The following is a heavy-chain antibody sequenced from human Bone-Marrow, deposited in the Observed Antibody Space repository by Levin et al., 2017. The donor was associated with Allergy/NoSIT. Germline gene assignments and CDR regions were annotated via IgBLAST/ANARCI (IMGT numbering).Heavy chain of an antibody. D-gene: IGHD6-13*01. J-gene: IGHJ4*02. CDR2: IRDKGNRHAT. CDR3: SREVWYLVE. Sequence: GGSLRLSCAASGFTFSDFTIHWVRQASGKGLEWLGRIRDKGNRHATTYGASVQGRFTISRDDSKNTAYLQLNSLKSEDTAVYYCSREVWYLVEWGQGTLVTVSS. V-gene: IGHV3-73*01. CDR1: GFTFSDFT.